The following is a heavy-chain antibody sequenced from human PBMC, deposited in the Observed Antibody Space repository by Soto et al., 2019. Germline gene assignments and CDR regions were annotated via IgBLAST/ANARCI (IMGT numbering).Heavy chain of an antibody. V-gene: IGHV3-7*01. D-gene: IGHD1-1*01. CDR2: IKQDGSEK. CDR1: GFTFSSYW. Sequence: SGGSLRLSCAASGFTFSSYWMSWVRQAPGKGLEWVANIKQDGSEKYYVDSVKGRFTISRDNAKNSLYLQMNSLRAEDTAVYYCARGEERDYYYGMDVWGQGTTVTVSS. CDR3: ARGEERDYYYGMDV. J-gene: IGHJ6*02.